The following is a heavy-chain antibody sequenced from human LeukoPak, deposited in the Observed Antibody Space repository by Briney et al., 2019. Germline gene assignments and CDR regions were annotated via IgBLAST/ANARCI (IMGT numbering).Heavy chain of an antibody. CDR1: GYTFTSYD. CDR2: MNPNSGNT. J-gene: IGHJ6*03. V-gene: IGHV1-8*01. CDR3: ARDMYYYDSSGYAAYYMDV. D-gene: IGHD3-22*01. Sequence: GASVKVSCKTSGYTFTSYDINWVRQATGQGLEWMGWMNPNSGNTGYAQKFQGRVTMTRNTSISTAYMELSSLRSEDTGVYYCARDMYYYDSSGYAAYYMDVWGKGTTVTVSS.